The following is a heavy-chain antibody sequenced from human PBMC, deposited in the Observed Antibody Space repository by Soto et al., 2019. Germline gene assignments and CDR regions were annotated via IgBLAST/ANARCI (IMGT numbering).Heavy chain of an antibody. V-gene: IGHV3-74*01. D-gene: IGHD4-17*01. J-gene: IGHJ5*02. CDR2: ASPDGRST. CDR1: GFTFSNFW. Sequence: EGQLVESGGGLVQPGGSLRLSCAASGFTFSNFWVHWVRQAPGKGLVWVSRASPDGRSTSYADSVKGRFTISRDNAKNTRYMEMNSLRAEDTAVYYCASHGSGDYFWFDPWGQGTLVTVSS. CDR3: ASHGSGDYFWFDP.